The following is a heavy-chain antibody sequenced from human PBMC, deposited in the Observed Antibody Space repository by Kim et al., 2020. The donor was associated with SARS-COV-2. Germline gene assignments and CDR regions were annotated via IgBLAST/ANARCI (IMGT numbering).Heavy chain of an antibody. D-gene: IGHD5-18*01. Sequence: SETLSLTCTVSGGSISSGSYYWSWIRQPAGKGLEWIGRIYTSGSTNYNPSLKSRVTISVDTSKNQFSLKLSSVTAADTAVYYCARAGEYSYGFLDYYYYYGMDVWGQGTTVTVSS. V-gene: IGHV4-61*02. CDR3: ARAGEYSYGFLDYYYYYGMDV. CDR1: GGSISSGSYY. CDR2: IYTSGST. J-gene: IGHJ6*02.